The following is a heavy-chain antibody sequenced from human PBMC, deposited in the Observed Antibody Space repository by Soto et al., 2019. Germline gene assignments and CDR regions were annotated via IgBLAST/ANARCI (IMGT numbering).Heavy chain of an antibody. CDR1: GYTFTNYA. Sequence: ASVKVSCKASGYTFTNYAINWVRQAPGQGLEWMGWISAYNGNTNYAQKFQDRVTMTTDTSTSTAYMELRSLRSDDTAVYYCARDAAMLVVVVAGIENYFDPWSQGTLVTVSS. D-gene: IGHD2-15*01. CDR3: ARDAAMLVVVVAGIENYFDP. V-gene: IGHV1-18*01. J-gene: IGHJ5*02. CDR2: ISAYNGNT.